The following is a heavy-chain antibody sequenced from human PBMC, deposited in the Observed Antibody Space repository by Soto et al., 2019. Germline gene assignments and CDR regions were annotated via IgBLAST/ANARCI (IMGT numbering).Heavy chain of an antibody. J-gene: IGHJ6*02. CDR1: GFTFRNYA. CDR3: ARPWGQLSTYYYGMDT. Sequence: VGSLRLSCAASGFTFRNYAMHWVRQAPGKGLEWVATISYDGDNKYYTDSVKGPFTTSRDNSKNTLYLQMNSLRPEDTAVYYCARPWGQLSTYYYGMDTWGQGTTVTVSS. CDR2: ISYDGDNK. V-gene: IGHV3-30-3*01. D-gene: IGHD3-16*01.